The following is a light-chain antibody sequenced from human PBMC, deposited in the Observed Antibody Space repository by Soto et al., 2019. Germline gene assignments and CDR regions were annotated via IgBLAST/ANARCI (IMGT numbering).Light chain of an antibody. CDR3: QQSYSTPWT. CDR2: AAS. J-gene: IGKJ1*01. CDR1: KSISNY. Sequence: DIHMTQSPSSLSASVGDRVTITCRASKSISNYLNWYQQKPGKVPKLLIYAASSLQSGVPSRFSGSGSGTDFTLTISSLQPEDFATYYCQQSYSTPWTFGQGTKVEIK. V-gene: IGKV1-39*01.